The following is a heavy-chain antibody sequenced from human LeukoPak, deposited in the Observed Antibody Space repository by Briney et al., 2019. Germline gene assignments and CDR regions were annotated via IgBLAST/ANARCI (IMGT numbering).Heavy chain of an antibody. Sequence: KSSETLCLTCTVSGGPTRSSSYYWGWIRQPPGKGLEWIASIYYTGSTYYNPSLKSRVTISVDTSKNQFSLKLRSVTATDTAVYYCASLPIVVVTGYWGQGTLLPVSS. D-gene: IGHD3-22*01. CDR3: ASLPIVVVTGY. V-gene: IGHV4-39*01. CDR2: IYYTGST. CDR1: GGPTRSSSYY. J-gene: IGHJ4*02.